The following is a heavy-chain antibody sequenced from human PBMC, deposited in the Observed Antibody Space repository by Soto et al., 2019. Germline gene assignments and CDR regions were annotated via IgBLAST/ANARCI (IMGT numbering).Heavy chain of an antibody. D-gene: IGHD2-15*01. V-gene: IGHV3-15*01. Sequence: EVQLVESGGGLVKPGGSLRLSCAASGFTFSNAWMSWVRQAPGKGLEWVGRIKSKTDGGTTDYAAPVKGRFTISRDDSKNTLYLQMNSLKTEDTAVYYCTTDDLAVVVVAADYRVFDYWGQGTLVTVSS. CDR1: GFTFSNAW. CDR3: TTDDLAVVVVAADYRVFDY. CDR2: IKSKTDGGTT. J-gene: IGHJ4*02.